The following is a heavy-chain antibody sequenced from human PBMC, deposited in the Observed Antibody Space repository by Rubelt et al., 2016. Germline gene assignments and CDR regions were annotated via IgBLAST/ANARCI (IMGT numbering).Heavy chain of an antibody. J-gene: IGHJ4*02. CDR2: IYYSGTT. V-gene: IGHV4-39*07. CDR3: ARSRDDGSDYYYVY. Sequence: GLEWIGSIYYSGTTYYNPSLKSRVTISVDTSKNQFSLKLSSVTAADTAVYYCARSRDDGSDYYYVYWGQGTLVTVSS. D-gene: IGHD3-22*01.